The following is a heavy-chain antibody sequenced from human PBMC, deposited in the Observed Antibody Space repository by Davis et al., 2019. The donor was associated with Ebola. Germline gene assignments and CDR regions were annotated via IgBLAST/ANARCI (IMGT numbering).Heavy chain of an antibody. D-gene: IGHD4-11*01. J-gene: IGHJ4*02. CDR2: IYRSGST. Sequence: PSETLSLTCAVSGYSISSGYYWGWIRQPPGKGLEWIGSIYRSGSTYYNPSLKSRVTISVDTSKNQFSLKLSSVTAADTAVYYCARDYQLQNFDYWGQGTLVTVSS. CDR1: GYSISSGYY. V-gene: IGHV4-38-2*02. CDR3: ARDYQLQNFDY.